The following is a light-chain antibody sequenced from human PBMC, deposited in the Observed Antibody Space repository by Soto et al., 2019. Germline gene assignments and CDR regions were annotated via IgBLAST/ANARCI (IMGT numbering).Light chain of an antibody. CDR1: SSDVGGYNH. CDR2: AVS. Sequence: QSALTQPASVSGSPGQSITISCTGTSSDVGGYNHVSWYQQHPGKAPTLMIYAVSNRPSGVSNRFSASKSGNTASLTISGLQAEDEADYYCSSYTSSSTLVFGGGTKLTVL. V-gene: IGLV2-14*01. CDR3: SSYTSSSTLV. J-gene: IGLJ2*01.